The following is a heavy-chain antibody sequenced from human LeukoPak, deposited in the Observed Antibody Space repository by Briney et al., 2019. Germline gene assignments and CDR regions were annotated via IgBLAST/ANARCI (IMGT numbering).Heavy chain of an antibody. CDR3: ARGVGNYYYMDV. V-gene: IGHV1-8*01. CDR1: GYTFTSYD. Sequence: ASVKVSCKAPGYTFTSYDINWVRQATGQGLEWMGWMNPNSGNTGYAQKFQGRVTMTRNTSISTAYMELSSLRSEDTAVYYCARGVGNYYYMDVWGKGTTVTVSS. CDR2: MNPNSGNT. J-gene: IGHJ6*03.